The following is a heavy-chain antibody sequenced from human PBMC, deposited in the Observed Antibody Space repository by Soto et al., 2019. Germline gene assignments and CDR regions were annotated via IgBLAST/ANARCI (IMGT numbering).Heavy chain of an antibody. D-gene: IGHD6-13*01. CDR3: ARIAEYYYYYYTDV. J-gene: IGHJ6*03. V-gene: IGHV4-39*01. Sequence: SETLSLTCTVSGGSISSSSYYWGWIRQPPGKGLEWIGSIYYSGSTYYNPSLKSRVTISVDTSKNQFSLKLSSVTAADTAVYYCARIAEYYYYYYTDVWGKGTTVTVSS. CDR1: GGSISSSSYY. CDR2: IYYSGST.